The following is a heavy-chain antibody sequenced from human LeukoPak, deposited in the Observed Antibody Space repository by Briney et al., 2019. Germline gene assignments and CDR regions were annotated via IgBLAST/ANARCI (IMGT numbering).Heavy chain of an antibody. CDR2: INPSGGST. CDR3: AREGFPPKISDFWSGLGPYYYYGMDV. CDR1: GYTFTSYY. J-gene: IGHJ6*02. V-gene: IGHV1-46*01. Sequence: ASVKFSCKASGYTFTSYYMHWVRQAPGQGLEWMGIINPSGGSTSYTQKFQGRVTMTRDTPTSTVYMELSSLRSEDTAVYYCAREGFPPKISDFWSGLGPYYYYGMDVWGQGTTVTVSS. D-gene: IGHD3-3*01.